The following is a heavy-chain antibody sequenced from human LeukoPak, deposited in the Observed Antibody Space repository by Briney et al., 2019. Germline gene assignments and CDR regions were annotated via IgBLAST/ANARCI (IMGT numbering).Heavy chain of an antibody. CDR1: GGTFSSYA. CDR3: ARDGFQGYYYMDV. CDR2: IIPIFGTA. J-gene: IGHJ6*03. D-gene: IGHD3-10*01. Sequence: ASVKVSCKASGGTFSSYAVSWVRQAPGQGLEWMGGIIPIFGTANYAQKFQGRVTITADESTSTAYMELSSLRSEDTAVYYCARDGFQGYYYMDVWGKGTTVTVSS. V-gene: IGHV1-69*13.